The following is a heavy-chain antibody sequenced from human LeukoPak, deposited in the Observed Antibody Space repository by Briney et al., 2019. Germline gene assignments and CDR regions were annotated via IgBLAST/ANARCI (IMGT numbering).Heavy chain of an antibody. V-gene: IGHV1-2*02. CDR1: GYTFTGYY. D-gene: IGHD3-3*01. Sequence: ASVKVSCKASGYTFTGYYMHWVRQAPGQGLEWMGWINPNSGGTNYAQKFQGRVTMTRDTSISTAYMELSRLRSDDTAVYYCARQSPVDDFWSGYYPTDYYYYGMDVWGQGTTVTVSS. CDR2: INPNSGGT. J-gene: IGHJ6*02. CDR3: ARQSPVDDFWSGYYPTDYYYYGMDV.